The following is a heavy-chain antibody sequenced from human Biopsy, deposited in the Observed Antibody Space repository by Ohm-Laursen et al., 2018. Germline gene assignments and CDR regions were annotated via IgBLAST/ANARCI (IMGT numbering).Heavy chain of an antibody. D-gene: IGHD5-24*01. CDR3: ARDFRAGSGFLRSNNHYCGMDV. V-gene: IGHV4-59*01. Sequence: SDTLSLTCSVSGYSMSTYYWSWIRQPPEKGLEWIGYIYYSGSTNYNPSLKSRVTMSVDTSQNQFSLNLNSVTAADTAVYYCARDFRAGSGFLRSNNHYCGMDVWGPGTRVTVSS. CDR1: GYSMSTYY. CDR2: IYYSGST. J-gene: IGHJ6*02.